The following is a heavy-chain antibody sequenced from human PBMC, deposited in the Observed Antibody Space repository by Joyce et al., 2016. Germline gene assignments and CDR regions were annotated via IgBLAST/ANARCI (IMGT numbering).Heavy chain of an antibody. V-gene: IGHV4-39*01. D-gene: IGHD3-22*01. Sequence: QLQLQESGPGLVKSSETLSLTCTVSGGSISSSNYDWGWIRQTPGKGLEWIGCIFYSGHPTNSPSLRSRVPIVADPAKNQFSLNVSSVTAADTAVYYCARPPEYYYDSRGRDAFDICGQGTMVTVSS. CDR3: ARPPEYYYDSRGRDAFDI. J-gene: IGHJ3*02. CDR2: IFYSGHP. CDR1: GGSISSSNYD.